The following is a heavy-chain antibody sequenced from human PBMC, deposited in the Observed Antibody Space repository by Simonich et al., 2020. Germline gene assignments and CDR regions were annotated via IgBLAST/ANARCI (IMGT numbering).Heavy chain of an antibody. CDR3: ASPSGSYAGGHAFDI. CDR2: INHSGST. Sequence: QVQLQQWGAGLLKPSETLSLTCAVYGGSFSGYYWSWIRQPPGKGLEWSGEINHSGSTNYNPSLKSRVTISVDTSKNQFSLKLSSVTAADTAVYYCASPSGSYAGGHAFDIWGQGTMVTVSS. CDR1: GGSFSGYY. D-gene: IGHD1-26*01. J-gene: IGHJ3*02. V-gene: IGHV4-34*01.